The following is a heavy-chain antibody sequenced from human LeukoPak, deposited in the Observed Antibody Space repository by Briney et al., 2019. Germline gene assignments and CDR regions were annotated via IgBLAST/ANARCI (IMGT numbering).Heavy chain of an antibody. V-gene: IGHV1-2*02. CDR3: ARCYYDSSGYYPVSPGRD. J-gene: IGHJ4*02. CDR2: INPNSGGT. D-gene: IGHD3-22*01. CDR1: GYTFTGYY. Sequence: ASAKVSCKASGYTFTGYYMHWVRQAPGQGLEWMGWINPNSGGTNYAQKFQGRVTMTRDTSISTAYMELSRLRSDDTAVYYCARCYYDSSGYYPVSPGRDWGQGTLVTVSS.